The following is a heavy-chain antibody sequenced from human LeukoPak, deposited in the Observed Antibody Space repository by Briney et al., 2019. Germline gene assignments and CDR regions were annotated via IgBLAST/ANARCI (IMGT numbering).Heavy chain of an antibody. V-gene: IGHV4-59*01. Sequence: SETLSLTCTVSGGSISSYYWSWIRQPPGKGLEWIGYIHYSGSTNYNPSLKSRVTISVDTSKNQFSLKLSSVTAADTAVYYCAREVRYCSSTSCLRWFDPWGQGTLVTVSS. CDR1: GGSISSYY. CDR2: IHYSGST. CDR3: AREVRYCSSTSCLRWFDP. J-gene: IGHJ5*02. D-gene: IGHD2-2*01.